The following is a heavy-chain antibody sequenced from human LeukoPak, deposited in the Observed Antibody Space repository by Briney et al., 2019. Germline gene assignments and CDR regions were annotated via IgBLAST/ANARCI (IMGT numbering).Heavy chain of an antibody. CDR3: AKRAGDKSKGYNWFEP. D-gene: IGHD3-16*01. V-gene: IGHV3-30*04. Sequence: GGSLRLSRAASGFTFNSYAMHWVRQAPGKGLEWVAVISDDASKKYYADSVKGRFTISRDNSKDTLYLQMNSLRTEDTAVYYCAKRAGDKSKGYNWFEPWGQGTLVTVSS. CDR1: GFTFNSYA. CDR2: ISDDASKK. J-gene: IGHJ5*02.